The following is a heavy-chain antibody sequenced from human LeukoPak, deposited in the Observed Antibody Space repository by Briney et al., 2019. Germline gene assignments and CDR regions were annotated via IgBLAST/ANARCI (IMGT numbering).Heavy chain of an antibody. CDR2: IYYSGST. D-gene: IGHD3-3*01. V-gene: IGHV4-39*01. CDR3: ARHASFGVVTDWFDP. CDR1: GGSISSSSYY. J-gene: IGHJ5*02. Sequence: SETLSLTCTVSGGSISSSSYYWGWTRQPPGKGLEWIGSIYYSGSTYYNPSLKSQVTISVDTSKNQFSLKLSSVTAADTAVYYCARHASFGVVTDWFDPWGQGTLVTVSS.